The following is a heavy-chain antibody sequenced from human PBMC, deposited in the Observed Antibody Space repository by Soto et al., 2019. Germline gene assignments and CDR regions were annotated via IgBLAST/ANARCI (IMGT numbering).Heavy chain of an antibody. CDR3: ASSSLFHY. CDR2: IYYSGNT. CDR1: SASLSSSAYY. Sequence: PSETLSLTCSVSSASLSSSAYYWSWIRQPPGRGPEWIGSIYYSGNTYYKPSLKSRVSISIDTSRSQFSLKLTSVTAADTGVYYCASSSLFHYSAPGILVTVSS. D-gene: IGHD6-6*01. J-gene: IGHJ4*02. V-gene: IGHV4-39*01.